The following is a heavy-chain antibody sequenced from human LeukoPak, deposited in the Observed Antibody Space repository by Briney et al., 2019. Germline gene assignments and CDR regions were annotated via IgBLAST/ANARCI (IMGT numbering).Heavy chain of an antibody. J-gene: IGHJ6*02. D-gene: IGHD6-13*01. Sequence: ASVNVSCKASGYTFTSYAMNWVRQAPGQGLEWMGWINTNTGNPTYAQGFTGRFVFSLDTSVSTAYLQISSLKAEDTAVYYCARPISIAAAGTHYYYYGMDVWGQGTTVTVSS. CDR2: INTNTGNP. V-gene: IGHV7-4-1*02. CDR1: GYTFTSYA. CDR3: ARPISIAAAGTHYYYYGMDV.